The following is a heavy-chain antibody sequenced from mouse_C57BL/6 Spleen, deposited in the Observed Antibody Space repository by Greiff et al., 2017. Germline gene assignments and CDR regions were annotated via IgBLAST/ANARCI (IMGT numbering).Heavy chain of an antibody. CDR3: ARSVYYDSYFDY. Sequence: EVQLQQSGPELVKPGASVKISCKASGYTFTDYYMNWVKQSHGKSLEWIGDINPNNGGTSYNQKFKGKATLTVDKSSSTAYMELRSLTSEDSAVYYCARSVYYDSYFDYWGQGTTLTVSS. D-gene: IGHD2-4*01. J-gene: IGHJ2*01. CDR1: GYTFTDYY. CDR2: INPNNGGT. V-gene: IGHV1-26*01.